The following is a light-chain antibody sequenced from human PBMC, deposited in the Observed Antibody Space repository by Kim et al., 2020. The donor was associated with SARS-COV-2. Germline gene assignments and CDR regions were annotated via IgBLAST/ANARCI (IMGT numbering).Light chain of an antibody. J-gene: IGLJ3*02. Sequence: GQSITISCTGTSSDVGGYNYVSWYQQHPGKAPKLMIYAVSNRPSGVSNRFSGSKSGNTASLIISGLQAEDEADYYCSSYTSSSTWVFGGGTQLTVL. CDR3: SSYTSSSTWV. V-gene: IGLV2-14*03. CDR2: AVS. CDR1: SSDVGGYNY.